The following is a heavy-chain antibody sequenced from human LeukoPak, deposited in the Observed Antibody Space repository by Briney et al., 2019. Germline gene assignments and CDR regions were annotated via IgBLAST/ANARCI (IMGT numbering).Heavy chain of an antibody. CDR1: GFTFSSYE. V-gene: IGHV3-48*03. J-gene: IGHJ4*02. CDR2: ISSSGSTI. CDR3: ARVGDCSSTSCYFYFDY. Sequence: GGSLRLSCAASGFTFSSYEMNWVRQAPGKGLEWVSYISSSGSTIYYADSVKGRFTISRDNAKNSLYLQMNSLRAEDTAVYYCARVGDCSSTSCYFYFDYWGQGTLSPSPQ. D-gene: IGHD2-2*01.